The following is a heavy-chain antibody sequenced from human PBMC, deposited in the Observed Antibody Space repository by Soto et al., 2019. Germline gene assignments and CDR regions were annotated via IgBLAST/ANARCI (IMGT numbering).Heavy chain of an antibody. CDR3: AKRASCSGGSCYGGVDY. CDR2: ISGSGGST. Sequence: GGSLRLSCAASGFTFSSYAMSWVRQAPGKGLEWVSAISGSGGSTYYADSVKGRFTISRDNSKNTLYLQMNSLRAEDTAVYYCAKRASCSGGSCYGGVDYWGQGTLVTAPQ. D-gene: IGHD2-15*01. CDR1: GFTFSSYA. V-gene: IGHV3-23*01. J-gene: IGHJ4*02.